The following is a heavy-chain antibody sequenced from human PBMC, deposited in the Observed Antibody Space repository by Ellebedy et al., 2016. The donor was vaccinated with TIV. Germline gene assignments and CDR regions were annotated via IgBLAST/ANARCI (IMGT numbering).Heavy chain of an antibody. CDR1: GGSISSSSYY. CDR3: ARYDYTNFFYFDY. V-gene: IGHV4-31*03. CDR2: IYHSGHT. J-gene: IGHJ4*02. D-gene: IGHD4-11*01. Sequence: SETLSLXXTVSGGSISSSSYYWSWLRQRPGEGLEWIGYIYHSGHTYYSPSLKSRLMMSVDTSKNQFSLKLSSVTAADSAVYFCARYDYTNFFYFDYWGQGTLVTVSS.